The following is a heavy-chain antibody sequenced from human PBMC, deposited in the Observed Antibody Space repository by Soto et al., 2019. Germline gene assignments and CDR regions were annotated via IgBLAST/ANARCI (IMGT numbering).Heavy chain of an antibody. CDR3: AGEAFRSGWTFDY. CDR2: ISYNGNSK. CDR1: GFSFSTHA. D-gene: IGHD6-19*01. Sequence: QVQLVESGGGVVQPGGSVRLSCAASGFSFSTHAMHWVRQAPGKGLEWVAVISYNGNSKYYGDSVKGRFTISRDNSKNTIYLQMTRLGCEDTAVYDCAGEAFRSGWTFDYWGQGALVTVSS. J-gene: IGHJ4*02. V-gene: IGHV3-30-3*01.